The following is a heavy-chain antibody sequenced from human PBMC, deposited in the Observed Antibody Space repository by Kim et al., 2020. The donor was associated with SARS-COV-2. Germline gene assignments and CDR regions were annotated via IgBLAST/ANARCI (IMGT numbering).Heavy chain of an antibody. J-gene: IGHJ4*02. D-gene: IGHD4-17*01. V-gene: IGHV3-53*04. Sequence: STYYADSVKGRFTISSHNSKNPLYLQMNSLRAEDTAGYYCATYGDFDDYWGQGTLVTVSS. CDR3: ATYGDFDDY. CDR2: ST.